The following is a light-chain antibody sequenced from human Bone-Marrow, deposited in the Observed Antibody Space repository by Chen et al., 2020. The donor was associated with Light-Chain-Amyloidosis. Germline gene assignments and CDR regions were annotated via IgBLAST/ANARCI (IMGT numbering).Light chain of an antibody. J-gene: IGKJ4*01. CDR1: QTISSNY. Sequence: ELVLTQSPGTLSLSPGEGANLSCSASQTISSNYLTWYQQKFGQAPRLLIYGSSSRATGIPDRFTGSGSGTDFTLTINRLEPEDFAMYYCQQYGTSPLTFGGGIKVEIK. CDR3: QQYGTSPLT. V-gene: IGKV3-20*01. CDR2: GSS.